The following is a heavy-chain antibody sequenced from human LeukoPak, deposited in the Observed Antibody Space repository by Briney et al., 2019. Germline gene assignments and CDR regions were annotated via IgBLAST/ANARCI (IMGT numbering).Heavy chain of an antibody. V-gene: IGHV4-4*02. CDR2: IYHSGST. CDR1: GGSISSSNW. CDR3: ARGLKTGLWVTFGSAKAPPFDY. Sequence: SETLSLTCAVSGGSISSSNWWSWVRPPPGKGLEWIGEIYHSGSTNYNPSLKSRVTISVDKSKNQFSLKLSSVTAADTAVYYCARGLKTGLWVTFGSAKAPPFDYWGQGTLVTVSS. D-gene: IGHD5-18*01. J-gene: IGHJ4*02.